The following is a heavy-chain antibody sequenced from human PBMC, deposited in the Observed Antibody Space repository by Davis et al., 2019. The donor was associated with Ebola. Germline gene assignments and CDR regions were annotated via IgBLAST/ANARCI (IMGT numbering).Heavy chain of an antibody. D-gene: IGHD6-13*01. CDR2: IYYIGST. J-gene: IGHJ6*02. CDR1: GGSISSYF. V-gene: IGHV4-59*12. CDR3: ARDPLYSSTSYYYYGMDV. Sequence: MPSETLSLTCTVSGGSISSYFWSWIRQPPGKGLEWIGYIYYIGSTNYNPSLKSRVTISVDKSKNQFSLKLSSVTAADTAVYYCARDPLYSSTSYYYYGMDVWGQGTTVTVSS.